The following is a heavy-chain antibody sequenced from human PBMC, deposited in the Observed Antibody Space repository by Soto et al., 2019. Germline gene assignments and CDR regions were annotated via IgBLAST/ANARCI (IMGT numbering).Heavy chain of an antibody. J-gene: IGHJ5*02. CDR1: GFTFSSYA. CDR2: SSGDRT. Sequence: VQLLESGGGLVQPGGSLRLSCAASGFTFSSYAMSWVRQSPGKGLEWVSTSSGDRTYYADSVEGRFTISRETSKNTLYLQMNSLRAEDTAVYYCAKDRIAAGNWFDPWGQGTLVTVSS. D-gene: IGHD6-25*01. V-gene: IGHV3-23*01. CDR3: AKDRIAAGNWFDP.